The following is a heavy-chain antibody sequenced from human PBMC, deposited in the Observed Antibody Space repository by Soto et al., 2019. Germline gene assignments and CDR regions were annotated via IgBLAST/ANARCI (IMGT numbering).Heavy chain of an antibody. CDR2: ILYDGSKK. V-gene: IGHV3-30*18. J-gene: IGHJ6*03. Sequence: QVQLVESGGGAVQPGRSLSLSCAASGFNFTNHGMHWVRQAPGKGLEWVAAILYDGSKKFSADSVKGRFTISRDNSKNTLYLQMDSLTAEDTAVYYCAKEGLRFGELSVDYYYTDVWGTGTTVTVSS. D-gene: IGHD3-10*01. CDR1: GFNFTNHG. CDR3: AKEGLRFGELSVDYYYTDV.